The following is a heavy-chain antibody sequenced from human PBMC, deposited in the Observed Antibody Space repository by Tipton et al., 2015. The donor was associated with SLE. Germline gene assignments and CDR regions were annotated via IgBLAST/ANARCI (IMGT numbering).Heavy chain of an antibody. CDR1: GGSFSGYH. V-gene: IGHV4-34*01. CDR2: IDYSGRT. D-gene: IGHD5-12*01. J-gene: IGHJ4*02. CDR3: ARRTSGYAPDY. Sequence: TLPLTCAVYGGSFSGYHWTWIRQPPGKGLEWIGSIDYSGRTYYTPSLKSQLTISVDTSENQFSLKLNSVTAADTAFYYCARRTSGYAPDYWGQGTLVTVSS.